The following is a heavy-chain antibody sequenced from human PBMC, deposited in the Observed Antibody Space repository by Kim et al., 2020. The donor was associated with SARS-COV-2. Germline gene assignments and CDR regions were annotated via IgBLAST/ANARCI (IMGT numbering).Heavy chain of an antibody. D-gene: IGHD5-18*01. Sequence: SETLSLTCTVSGGSISSSSYYWGWIRQPPGKGLEWIGSIYYSGSTYYNPSLKSRVTISVDTSKNQFSLKLSSVTAADTAVYYCARLRGYSYGPADYWGQGTLVTVSS. CDR1: GGSISSSSYY. CDR3: ARLRGYSYGPADY. CDR2: IYYSGST. V-gene: IGHV4-39*07. J-gene: IGHJ4*02.